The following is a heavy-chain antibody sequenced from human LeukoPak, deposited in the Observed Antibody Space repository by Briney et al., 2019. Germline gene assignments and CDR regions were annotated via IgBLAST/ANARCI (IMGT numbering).Heavy chain of an antibody. J-gene: IGHJ4*02. CDR3: AKGPLPRIDY. Sequence: PGGSLRLSCAASGFTFSSYDMTWVRQAPGKGLEWVSAITSNGGSTYYADSVKGRFTISRDNSKNTLYLQMNSLRAEDTAVYYCAKGPLPRIDYWGQGTLVTVSS. V-gene: IGHV3-23*01. CDR2: ITSNGGST. CDR1: GFTFSSYD.